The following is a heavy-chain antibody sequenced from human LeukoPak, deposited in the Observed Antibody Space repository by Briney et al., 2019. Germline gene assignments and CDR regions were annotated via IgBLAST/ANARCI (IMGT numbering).Heavy chain of an antibody. CDR1: SGSISSGSYY. V-gene: IGHV4-61*02. J-gene: IGHJ4*02. Sequence: SQTLSLTCTVSSGSISSGSYYWNWIRQPAGKGLEWIGRIYTSRSTNYNPSLKSRVTISVDTSKNQFSLKLSSVTAADTAVYYCASSLVVVVAATPCFDYWGQGTLVTVSS. D-gene: IGHD2-15*01. CDR3: ASSLVVVVAATPCFDY. CDR2: IYTSRST.